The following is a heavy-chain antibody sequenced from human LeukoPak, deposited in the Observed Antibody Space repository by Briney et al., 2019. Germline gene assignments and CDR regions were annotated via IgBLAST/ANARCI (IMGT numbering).Heavy chain of an antibody. CDR3: AKNLGIVGAPIDS. V-gene: IGHV3-30*02. D-gene: IGHD1-26*01. CDR1: GFTFSTYA. J-gene: IGHJ4*02. CDR2: IRYDGSDK. Sequence: QTGGSLRLSCAASGFTFSTYAMSWVRQAPGKGLDWVAFIRYDGSDKYYADSVKGRFTISRDNSKNTLFLQMSSLRPEDTAVYHCAKNLGIVGAPIDSWGQGILVSVSS.